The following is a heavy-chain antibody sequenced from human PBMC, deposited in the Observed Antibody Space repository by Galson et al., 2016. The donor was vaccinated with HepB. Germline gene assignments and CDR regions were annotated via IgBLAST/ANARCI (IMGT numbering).Heavy chain of an antibody. CDR2: INSAGSSDASSV. V-gene: IGHV3-74*01. CDR3: AKDYYDSSGYRSYWYFDL. D-gene: IGHD3-22*01. Sequence: SLRLSCAASGFTFSSYWMHWVRQAPGKGLVWVSRINSAGSSDASSVSYADSVKGRFTISRDNSKNTLYVQMHSLRAEDTAVYYCAKDYYDSSGYRSYWYFDLWGRGTLVTVSS. CDR1: GFTFSSYW. J-gene: IGHJ2*01.